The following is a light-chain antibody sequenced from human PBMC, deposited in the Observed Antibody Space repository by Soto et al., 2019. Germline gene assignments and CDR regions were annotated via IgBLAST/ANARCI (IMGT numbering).Light chain of an antibody. V-gene: IGKV1-9*01. CDR2: AAS. CDR3: QQFNSPLT. CDR1: QGITSY. Sequence: IQLTQSPSSLSASIGDRVTITCRASQGITSYLAWHQQKPGKAPKLLIYAASTLQSGVPSRFSGGGSGTDFTLTISSLQPEDFATYYCQQFNSPLTFGGGTKVDIK. J-gene: IGKJ4*01.